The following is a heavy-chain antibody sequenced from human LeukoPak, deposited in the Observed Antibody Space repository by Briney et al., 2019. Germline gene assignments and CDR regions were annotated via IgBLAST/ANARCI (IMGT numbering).Heavy chain of an antibody. CDR3: ARHDQYDSGGSIDY. CDR2: IFYSGSA. Sequence: SETLSLTCTVSGGSISSYYWGWIRQPPGEGLEWIGSIFYSGSAHYNPSLKRRVTISVDTSKRQFSLKIISVTAADTAVYYCARHDQYDSGGSIDYWGEGTLVTVSS. CDR1: GGSISSYY. D-gene: IGHD3-22*01. V-gene: IGHV4-39*01. J-gene: IGHJ4*02.